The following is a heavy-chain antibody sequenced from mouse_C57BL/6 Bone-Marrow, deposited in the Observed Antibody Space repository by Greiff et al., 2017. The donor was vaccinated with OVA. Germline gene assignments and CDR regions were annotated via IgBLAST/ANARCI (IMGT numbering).Heavy chain of an antibody. J-gene: IGHJ2*01. CDR1: GYAFSSSW. V-gene: IGHV1-82*01. Sequence: QVQLQQSGPELVKPGASVKISCKASGYAFSSSWMNWVKQRPGKGLEWIGRIYPGDGDTNYNGKFKGKATLTADKSSSTAYMQLSSLTSEDSAVYFCARRYYFDYWVQGTTLTVSS. CDR2: IYPGDGDT. CDR3: ARRYYFDY.